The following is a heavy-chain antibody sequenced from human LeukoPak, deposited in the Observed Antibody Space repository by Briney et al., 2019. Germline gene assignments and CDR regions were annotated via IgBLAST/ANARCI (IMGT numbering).Heavy chain of an antibody. D-gene: IGHD3-10*01. V-gene: IGHV4-34*01. CDR1: GGSFSGYY. J-gene: IGHJ4*02. CDR2: INHSGST. Sequence: PSETLSLTCAVYGGSFSGYYWSWIRQPPGKGLEWIGEINHSGSTNYNPSLKSRVTISVDTSKNQFSLKLSSVTAADTAVYYCARMGDRITMVRGAIKGGYGYWGQGTLVTVSS. CDR3: ARMGDRITMVRGAIKGGYGY.